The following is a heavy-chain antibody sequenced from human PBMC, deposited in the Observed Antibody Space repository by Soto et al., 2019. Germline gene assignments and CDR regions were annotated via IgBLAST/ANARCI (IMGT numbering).Heavy chain of an antibody. D-gene: IGHD3-10*01. J-gene: IGHJ6*01. CDR1: GFTFSSYA. CDR2: ISYDGSNK. V-gene: IGHV3-30-3*01. CDR3: ATGHYYGSGSYFPLYYYYGMDV. Sequence: QVQLVESGGGVVQPGRSLRLSCAVSGFTFSSYAMHWVRQAPGKGLEWVAVISYDGSNKYYADSVKGRFTISRDNSRDTLYLQMNSLRAEDTALYYCATGHYYGSGSYFPLYYYYGMDVW.